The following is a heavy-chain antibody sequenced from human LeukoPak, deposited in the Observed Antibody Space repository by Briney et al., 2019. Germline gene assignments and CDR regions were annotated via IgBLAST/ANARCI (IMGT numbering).Heavy chain of an antibody. CDR1: GFTFDDYA. CDR3: AKGAEYSSSSPFDY. D-gene: IGHD6-6*01. CDR2: ISWNSGSI. V-gene: IGHV3-9*03. Sequence: GGSLRLSCAASGFTFDDYAMHWVRQAPGKGLEWVSGISWNSGSIGYVDSVKGRFTISRDNAKNSLYLQMNSLRAEDMALYYCAKGAEYSSSSPFDYWGQGTLVTVSS. J-gene: IGHJ4*02.